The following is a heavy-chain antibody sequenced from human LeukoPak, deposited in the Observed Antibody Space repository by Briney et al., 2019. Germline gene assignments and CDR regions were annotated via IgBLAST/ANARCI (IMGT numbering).Heavy chain of an antibody. V-gene: IGHV1-18*01. Sequence: ASVKVSCKTSGYSFSDHGISWVRQAPGQGPEWMGWISGYKGNTYYAQRFQGRVTMATDTSTSTAYMELRSLRSDDTALYYCARDAGYTSSYYFDSWGQGTLVTVSS. CDR2: ISGYKGNT. CDR1: GYSFSDHG. J-gene: IGHJ4*02. CDR3: ARDAGYTSSYYFDS. D-gene: IGHD6-19*01.